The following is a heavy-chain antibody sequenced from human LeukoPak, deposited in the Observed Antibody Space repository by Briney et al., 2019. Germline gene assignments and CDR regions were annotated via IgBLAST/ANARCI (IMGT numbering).Heavy chain of an antibody. V-gene: IGHV1-69*13. D-gene: IGHD3-10*01. Sequence: ASVKVSCKASGGTFSSYAISWVRQAPGQGLGWMGGIIPIFGTANYAQKFQGRVTITADESTSTAYMELSSLRSEDTAVYYCARDSSNYYGSGSSVDYWGQGTLVTVSS. J-gene: IGHJ4*02. CDR1: GGTFSSYA. CDR2: IIPIFGTA. CDR3: ARDSSNYYGSGSSVDY.